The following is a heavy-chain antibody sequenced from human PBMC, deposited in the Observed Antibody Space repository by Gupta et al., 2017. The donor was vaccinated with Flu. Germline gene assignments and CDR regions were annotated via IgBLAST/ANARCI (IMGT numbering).Heavy chain of an antibody. J-gene: IGHJ4*02. D-gene: IGHD6-19*01. CDR2: INHAGDT. V-gene: IGHV4-34*01. CDR3: ARPTAGYTTGWYGGHFDY. CDR1: GGSFSGYY. Sequence: QVQLQQWGAGLLKPSETLSLTCAVSGGSFSGYYWSWIRQPPGKGLEWIGQINHAGDTNYNPSLKSRITISRDTSKNHFSLTLSSVTAADTAVYFCARPTAGYTTGWYGGHFDYWGQGTLVTVSS.